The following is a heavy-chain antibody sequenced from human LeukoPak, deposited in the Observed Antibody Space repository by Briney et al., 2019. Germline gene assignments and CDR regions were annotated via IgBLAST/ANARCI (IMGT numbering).Heavy chain of an antibody. CDR3: ARSQLDSIYLGY. D-gene: IGHD1-1*01. CDR1: GFSLSTSGMC. Sequence: SGPTLMNPTQTLTLTCTFSGFSLSTSGMCVNWIRQPPGKALEWLARIDWDDEKYYFTSLKTRLTISKDTSKNHVVLTMTNMDPVDTGTYYCARSQLDSIYLGYWGQGTLVTVSS. V-gene: IGHV2-70*11. J-gene: IGHJ4*02. CDR2: IDWDDEK.